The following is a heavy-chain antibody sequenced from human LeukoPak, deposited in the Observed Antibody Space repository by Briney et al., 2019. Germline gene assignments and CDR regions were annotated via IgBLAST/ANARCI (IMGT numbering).Heavy chain of an antibody. D-gene: IGHD2-2*01. V-gene: IGHV3-15*01. CDR1: GFTFSNAW. CDR2: IKTAGGTP. Sequence: GGSLRLSCAASGFTFSNAWMSWVRQAPGKGLEWVGLIKTAGGTPDYAAPVKGRFTISRDDSESTLYLQMNSLKTEDTAVYYCQGVPEGWGQGTLVTVSS. CDR3: QGVPEG. J-gene: IGHJ4*02.